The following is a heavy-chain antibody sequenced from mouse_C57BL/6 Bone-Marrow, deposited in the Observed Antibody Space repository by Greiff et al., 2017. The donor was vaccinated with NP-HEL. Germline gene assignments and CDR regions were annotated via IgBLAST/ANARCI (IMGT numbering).Heavy chain of an antibody. CDR2: SRNKANDYTT. J-gene: IGHJ1*03. CDR3: AREKGLLRGDWYFDV. CDR1: GFTFSDFY. Sequence: EVKLVESGGGLVQSGRSLRLSCATSGFTFSDFYMEWVRQAPGKGLEWIAASRNKANDYTTEYSASVKGRFIVSRDTSQSILYLQMNALRAEDTAIYYCAREKGLLRGDWYFDVWGTGTTVTVSS. D-gene: IGHD1-1*01. V-gene: IGHV7-1*01.